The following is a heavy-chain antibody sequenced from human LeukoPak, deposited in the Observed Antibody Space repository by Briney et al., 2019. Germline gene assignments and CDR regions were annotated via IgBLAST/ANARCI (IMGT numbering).Heavy chain of an antibody. D-gene: IGHD2-2*01. CDR3: ARVHCSSTSCYSRPLSY. J-gene: IGHJ4*02. Sequence: GASVKVSCKASGGTFSSYAISWVRQAPGQGLEWMGGIIPIFGTANYAQKFQGRVTITTDESTSTAYMELSSLRSEDTAVYYCARVHCSSTSCYSRPLSYWGQGTLVTVSS. CDR2: IIPIFGTA. CDR1: GGTFSSYA. V-gene: IGHV1-69*05.